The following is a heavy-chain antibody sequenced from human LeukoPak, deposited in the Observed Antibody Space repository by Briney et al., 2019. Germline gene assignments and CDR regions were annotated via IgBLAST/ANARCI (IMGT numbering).Heavy chain of an antibody. CDR2: IDTDGSST. Sequence: PGRSLRLSCAASGFTFSSYWMYWVRQAPGKGLVWVSRIDTDGSSTSYADSVKGRFTISRDNAKNTLYLQMNSLRVEDTAVYYCARGSDTSSWYGAFDIWGQGTMVTVSS. J-gene: IGHJ3*02. D-gene: IGHD6-13*01. CDR3: ARGSDTSSWYGAFDI. CDR1: GFTFSSYW. V-gene: IGHV3-74*01.